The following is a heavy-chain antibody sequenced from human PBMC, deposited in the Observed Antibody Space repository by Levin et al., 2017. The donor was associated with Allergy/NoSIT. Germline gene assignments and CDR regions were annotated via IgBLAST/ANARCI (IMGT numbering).Heavy chain of an antibody. CDR1: RYIFSDYF. D-gene: IGHD3-22*01. Sequence: ASVKVSCKASRYIFSDYFIHWVRQAPGQGLEWMGWINPHSGDTKYAQEFQGRVTMTRDTSISTAYMELTRLTSDDTAVYYCARDVYNDDSVFGCRGQGTLVNVFS. J-gene: IGHJ4*02. CDR2: INPHSGDT. CDR3: ARDVYNDDSVFGC. V-gene: IGHV1-2*02.